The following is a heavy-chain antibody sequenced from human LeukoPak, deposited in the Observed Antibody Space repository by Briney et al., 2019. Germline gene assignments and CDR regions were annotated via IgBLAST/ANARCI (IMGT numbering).Heavy chain of an antibody. Sequence: GGSLRLSCAAYGFTFSDYYMSWIRQAPGKGLEWVAVISYDGSNKYYADSVKGRFTISRDNSKNTLYLQMNSLRAEDTAVYYCARDRFQGLFDYWGQGTLVTVSS. CDR2: ISYDGSNK. J-gene: IGHJ4*02. CDR1: GFTFSDYY. D-gene: IGHD3-10*01. V-gene: IGHV3-30-3*01. CDR3: ARDRFQGLFDY.